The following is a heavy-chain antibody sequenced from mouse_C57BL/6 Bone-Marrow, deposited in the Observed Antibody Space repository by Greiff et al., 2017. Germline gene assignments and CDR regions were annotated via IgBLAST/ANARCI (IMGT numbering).Heavy chain of an antibody. V-gene: IGHV14-2*01. J-gene: IGHJ3*01. CDR2: IDPEDGEN. CDR3: ARGGDDDSSGYTPDWFAY. D-gene: IGHD3-2*02. Sequence: VQLQQSGAELVKPGASVKLSCTASGFNIKDYYMHWVKQRTEQGLEWIGRIDPEDGENKYAPKFQGKATITADTSSNTAYLQRSSLTSEDTAVYYCARGGDDDSSGYTPDWFAYWGQGTLVTVSA. CDR1: GFNIKDYY.